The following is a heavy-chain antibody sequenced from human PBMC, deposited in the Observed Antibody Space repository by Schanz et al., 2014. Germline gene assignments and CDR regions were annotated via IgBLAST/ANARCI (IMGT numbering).Heavy chain of an antibody. CDR3: ARDSRYYLFDY. V-gene: IGHV3-64*01. D-gene: IGHD3-22*01. CDR1: GFTFSTST. Sequence: EVQLLESGGGLVQPGGSLRLSCAASGFTFSTSTMHWVRQAPGKGLEYVSSISSKGDMTFYGNSVKGRFTISRDNSKNTLYRQLGSLSAEDTAVYFCARDSRYYLFDYWGQGALVNVSS. CDR2: ISSKGDMT. J-gene: IGHJ4*02.